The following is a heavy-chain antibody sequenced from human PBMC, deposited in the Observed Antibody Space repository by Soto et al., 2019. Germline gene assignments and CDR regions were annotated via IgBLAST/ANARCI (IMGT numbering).Heavy chain of an antibody. CDR3: ARDSPPVDY. Sequence: QVQLVPSGAEVKKPGASGKVSCKSSGSTFTSYGISGVRQSPGQGLEWMGWISAYNGNTNYAQKLQGRVTMTTDTSTSTAYMELRSLRSDDKAVYYCARDSPPVDYWGQGTLVTVSS. J-gene: IGHJ4*02. CDR1: GSTFTSYG. V-gene: IGHV1-18*01. CDR2: ISAYNGNT.